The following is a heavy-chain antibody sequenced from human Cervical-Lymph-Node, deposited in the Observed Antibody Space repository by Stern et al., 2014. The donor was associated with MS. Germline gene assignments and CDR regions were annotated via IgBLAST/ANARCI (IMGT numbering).Heavy chain of an antibody. V-gene: IGHV4-61*02. CDR3: ARGHWELLGNNYFDS. J-gene: IGHJ4*02. CDR2: LHASGAT. CDR1: GASISSGTSY. D-gene: IGHD1-26*01. Sequence: VQLVESGPGLVKPSQTLSLTCTVSGASISSGTSYWSWIRQPAGGGLEWIGRLHASGATYYNPSLKSRATISGDTSKNQFSLILNPVTAADTAVYYCARGHWELLGNNYFDSWGQGTLVTVSS.